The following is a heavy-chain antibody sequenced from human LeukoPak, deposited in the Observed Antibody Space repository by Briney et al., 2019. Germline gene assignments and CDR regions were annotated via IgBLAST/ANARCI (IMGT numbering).Heavy chain of an antibody. D-gene: IGHD6-6*01. CDR2: IYYSGST. Sequence: PSETLSLTCTVSGGSISSYYWSWIRQPPGKGLEWIGYIYYSGSTNYNPSLKSRVTLSVDTSENQFSLKLSSVTAADTAVYYCASLDRRFSSSPEVDYWGQGTLVTVSS. J-gene: IGHJ4*02. CDR1: GGSISSYY. V-gene: IGHV4-59*01. CDR3: ASLDRRFSSSPEVDY.